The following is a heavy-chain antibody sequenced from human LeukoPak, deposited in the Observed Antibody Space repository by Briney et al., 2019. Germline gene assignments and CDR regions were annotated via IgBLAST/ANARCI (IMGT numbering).Heavy chain of an antibody. CDR1: GFTVSSNY. D-gene: IGHD5-24*01. V-gene: IGHV3-53*01. CDR2: IYSGGST. CDR3: ARGDGYNPYYFDY. Sequence: GGPLRLSCAASGFTVSSNYMSWVRQAPGKGLERVSVIYSGGSTYYADSVKGRFTISRDNSKNTLYLQMNSLRAEDTAVYYCARGDGYNPYYFDYWGQGTLVTVSS. J-gene: IGHJ4*02.